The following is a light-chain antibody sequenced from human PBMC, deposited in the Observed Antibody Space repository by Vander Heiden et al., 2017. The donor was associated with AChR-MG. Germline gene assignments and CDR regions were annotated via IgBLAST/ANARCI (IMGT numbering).Light chain of an antibody. Sequence: QSVLTQPPSASGTPGPRVTISCSGSSSNLGSNYVCWYQLLPGTAPKLLIYSNNQRPSGVPDRFSGSKPGTSASLTISGLRSEDEADYYCAAWDDSMSAWVFGGGTKL. CDR1: SSNLGSNY. J-gene: IGLJ3*02. CDR3: AAWDDSMSAWV. V-gene: IGLV1-47*02. CDR2: SNN.